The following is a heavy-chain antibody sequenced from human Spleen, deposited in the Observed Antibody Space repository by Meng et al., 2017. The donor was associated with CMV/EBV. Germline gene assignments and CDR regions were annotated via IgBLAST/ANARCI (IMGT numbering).Heavy chain of an antibody. D-gene: IGHD3-3*01. V-gene: IGHV4-59*01. CDR2: ISNSGST. CDR3: ARETTYYDFWSGYLDY. Sequence: SETLSLTCIVSGDSISYYYWSWIRQPPGKGLEWIGYISNSGSTNYNPSLKSRVTISVDTSKNQFSLKLSSVTAADTAVYYCARETTYYDFWSGYLDYWGQGTLVTVS. J-gene: IGHJ4*02. CDR1: GDSISYYY.